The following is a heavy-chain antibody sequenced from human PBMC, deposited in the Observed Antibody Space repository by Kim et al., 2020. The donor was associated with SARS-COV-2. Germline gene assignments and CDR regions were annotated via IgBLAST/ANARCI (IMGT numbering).Heavy chain of an antibody. CDR1: GFTFKSYT. J-gene: IGHJ2*01. CDR3: ARWAGMGAAGTSF. Sequence: GGSLRLSCEASGFTFKSYTMNWVRQAPGKGLEWVASISGSSSLIFSADPLKVRFSFSSNKAHNMLFLHLTNLGVEASDIYYCARWAGMGAAGTSFWG. CDR2: ISGSSSLI. V-gene: IGHV3-21*04. D-gene: IGHD6-13*01.